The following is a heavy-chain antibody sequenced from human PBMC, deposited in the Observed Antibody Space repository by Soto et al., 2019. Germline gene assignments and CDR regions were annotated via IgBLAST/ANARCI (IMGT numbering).Heavy chain of an antibody. CDR2: IGTTGGST. J-gene: IGHJ4*02. Sequence: EVQLLESGGGLVQPGGSLRLSCAASGFTFSSYAMNWVRQAPGKGLEWVSTIGTTGGSTYYADSVKGRFSISRDNSRNTLYLQINSLRAEDTAVYYCAKAPKAVWFGEKYYFDYWGRGTLVTVSS. D-gene: IGHD3-10*01. V-gene: IGHV3-23*01. CDR1: GFTFSSYA. CDR3: AKAPKAVWFGEKYYFDY.